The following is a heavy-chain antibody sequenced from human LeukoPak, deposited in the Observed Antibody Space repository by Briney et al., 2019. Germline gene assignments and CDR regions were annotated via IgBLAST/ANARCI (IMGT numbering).Heavy chain of an antibody. CDR1: VYTFSTYD. J-gene: IGHJ4*02. D-gene: IGHD3-16*01. CDR3: ARNAQITRYFDY. Sequence: GASVTVSFTSSVYTFSTYDINWVRQAPRQGLEWVGWMNANSGNTAYAQKFQGRVTMTRNTSISTAYMELSSLRSEHTAVYYCARNAQITRYFDYWGQGTLGSVSS. CDR2: MNANSGNT. V-gene: IGHV1-8*01.